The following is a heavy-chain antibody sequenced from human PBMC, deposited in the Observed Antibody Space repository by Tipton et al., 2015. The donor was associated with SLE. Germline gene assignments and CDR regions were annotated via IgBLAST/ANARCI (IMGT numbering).Heavy chain of an antibody. CDR2: INHSGST. J-gene: IGHJ4*02. V-gene: IGHV4-34*01. D-gene: IGHD3-16*01. CDR3: ARLRLNWSFDY. Sequence: TLSLTCAVYGGSFSAYYWSWIRQPPGKGLEWIGEINHSGSTYYNPSLKSRVTISVDRSKNQFSLKLSSVTAADTAVYYCARLRLNWSFDYWGQGTLVTVSS. CDR1: GGSFSAYY.